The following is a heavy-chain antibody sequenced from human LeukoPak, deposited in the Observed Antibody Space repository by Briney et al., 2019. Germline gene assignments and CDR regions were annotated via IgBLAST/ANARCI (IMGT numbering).Heavy chain of an antibody. CDR2: IGGSGVGT. D-gene: IGHD6-13*01. V-gene: IGHV3-23*01. Sequence: GGSLRLSCAASGFTFSRTAMTWVRQAPGKGLEWVATIGGSGVGTYYADSVKGRFNISRDNSKNTLYLQMNSLRAEDTAVYYCAKVEQGVPSDYWGQGTLVTVSS. CDR3: AKVEQGVPSDY. J-gene: IGHJ4*02. CDR1: GFTFSRTA.